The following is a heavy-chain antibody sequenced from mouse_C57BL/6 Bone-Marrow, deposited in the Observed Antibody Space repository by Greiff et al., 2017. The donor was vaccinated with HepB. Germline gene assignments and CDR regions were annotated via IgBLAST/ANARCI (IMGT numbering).Heavy chain of an antibody. V-gene: IGHV5-6*01. D-gene: IGHD1-1*01. Sequence: EVKLMEPGGDLVKPGGSLKLSCAASGFTFSSYGMSWVRQTPDKGLEWVATISSGGSYTDYPDSVKGRFTISRDNAKNTLYLQMSSLKSEDTAVYYCARLRRSFAYWGQGTLVTVSA. CDR3: ARLRRSFAY. J-gene: IGHJ3*01. CDR1: GFTFSSYG. CDR2: ISSGGSYT.